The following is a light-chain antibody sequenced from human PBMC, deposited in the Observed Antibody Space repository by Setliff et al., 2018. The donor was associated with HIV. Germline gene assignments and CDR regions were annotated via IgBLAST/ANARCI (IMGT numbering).Light chain of an antibody. CDR1: SSDVGSYNL. Sequence: QSVLTQPASVSGSPGQSITISCTGTSSDVGSYNLVSWYQQHPGKAPKLMIYEVSERPSGVSNRFSGSKSGNTASLTISGLQAEDEADYYCCSYTSSGSVVFGGGTK. V-gene: IGLV2-14*02. CDR3: CSYTSSGSVV. J-gene: IGLJ2*01. CDR2: EVS.